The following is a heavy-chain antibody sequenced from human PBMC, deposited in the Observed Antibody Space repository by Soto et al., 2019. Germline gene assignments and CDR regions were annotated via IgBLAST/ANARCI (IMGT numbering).Heavy chain of an antibody. J-gene: IGHJ4*02. Sequence: QVQLVQSGSESMQPGASVKVSCKGSGYNFNSHSINWLRQDPGQGLEWMGWINPNTVNPTYEQGFTGRFVFSVDTSVRTVYLQIFRLKADVSAVYYCATDRASGSFDYWGQGTLLTVSS. CDR1: GYNFNSHS. CDR2: INPNTVNP. CDR3: ATDRASGSFDY. D-gene: IGHD1-26*01. V-gene: IGHV7-4-1*01.